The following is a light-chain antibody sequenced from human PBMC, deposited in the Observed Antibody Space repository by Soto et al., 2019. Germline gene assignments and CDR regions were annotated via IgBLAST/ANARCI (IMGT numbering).Light chain of an antibody. V-gene: IGKV1-5*01. CDR1: ESMSTW. CDR3: QQCHRYWT. CDR2: GAS. Sequence: IEMAQCTSTSSAPEGDRVTITCRASESMSTWLALYEQKPGKAPNLLISGASRLQSGVPSRFRGSASGTGFTRTISSLRADDIATYYCQQCHRYWTFGQGTRWIS. J-gene: IGKJ1*01.